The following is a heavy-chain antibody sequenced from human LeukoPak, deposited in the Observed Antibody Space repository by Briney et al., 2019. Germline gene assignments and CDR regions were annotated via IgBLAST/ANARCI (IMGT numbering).Heavy chain of an antibody. CDR3: AIVLPDYYDSSGLGF. D-gene: IGHD3-22*01. V-gene: IGHV3-11*01. J-gene: IGHJ4*02. CDR2: IIYTDNTM. CDR1: GFTFSDYS. Sequence: GGSLRLSCAASGFTFSDYSMSWIRQAPGKGLEWVSYIIYTDNTMYYADTVKGRFTISRDNAKNSLYLQMNSLRAEDTAVYYCAIVLPDYYDSSGLGFWGQGTLVTVS.